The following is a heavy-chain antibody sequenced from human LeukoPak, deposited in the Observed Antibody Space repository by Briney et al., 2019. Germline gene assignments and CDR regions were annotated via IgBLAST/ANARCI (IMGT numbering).Heavy chain of an antibody. J-gene: IGHJ4*02. V-gene: IGHV1-2*02. D-gene: IGHD3-22*01. CDR2: INPNSGGT. CDR3: ARRQEYYYDSSGYLSIDY. Sequence: ASVKVSCKASGYTFTGYYMHWVRQAPGQGLEWMGWINPNSGGTNYAQKFQGRVTMTRDTSISTAYMELSRLRSDDTAVYYCARRQEYYYDSSGYLSIDYWGQGTLVTVSS. CDR1: GYTFTGYY.